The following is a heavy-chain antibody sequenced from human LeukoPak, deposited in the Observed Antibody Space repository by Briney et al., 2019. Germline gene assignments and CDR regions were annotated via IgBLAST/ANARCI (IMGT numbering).Heavy chain of an antibody. Sequence: GGSLRLSCAASGFTFSSYAMHRVRQAPGKGLEWVTLISYDGSNKYYADSVKGRFNISRDNSKSRLYLQMNSLRADDTAVYYCARVLDYGDYVAYWGQGTLVTVSS. D-gene: IGHD4-17*01. J-gene: IGHJ4*02. CDR3: ARVLDYGDYVAY. CDR1: GFTFSSYA. V-gene: IGHV3-30*04. CDR2: ISYDGSNK.